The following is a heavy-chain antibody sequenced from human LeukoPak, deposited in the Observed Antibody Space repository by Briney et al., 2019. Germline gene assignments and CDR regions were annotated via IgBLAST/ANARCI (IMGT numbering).Heavy chain of an antibody. D-gene: IGHD5-18*01. V-gene: IGHV4-34*01. CDR3: ARTGIQLWSKLFDY. CDR2: INHSGST. CDR1: GGSFSGYY. J-gene: IGHJ4*02. Sequence: PSETLSLTCAVYGGSFSGYYWSWIRQSPGKGLEWIGEINHSGSTNYNPSLKSRVTISVDTSKNQFSLKLSSVTAADTAVYYCARTGIQLWSKLFDYWGQGTLVTVSS.